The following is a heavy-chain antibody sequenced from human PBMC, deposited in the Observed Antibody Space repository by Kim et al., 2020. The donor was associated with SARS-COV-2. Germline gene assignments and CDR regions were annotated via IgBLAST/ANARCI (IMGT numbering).Heavy chain of an antibody. V-gene: IGHV3-33*01. D-gene: IGHD3-3*01. J-gene: IGHJ4*02. Sequence: GGYLRLSCAASGFTFSSYGMHWVRQAPGKGLEWVAVIWYDGSNKYYADSVKGRFTISRDNSKNTLYLQMNSLRAEDTAVYYCARDRGAYYDFWSGYYGIDYWGQGTLVTVSS. CDR3: ARDRGAYYDFWSGYYGIDY. CDR1: GFTFSSYG. CDR2: IWYDGSNK.